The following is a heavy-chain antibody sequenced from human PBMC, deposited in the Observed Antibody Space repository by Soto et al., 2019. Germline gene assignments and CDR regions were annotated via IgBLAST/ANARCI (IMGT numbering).Heavy chain of an antibody. CDR2: IRSKANNYAT. D-gene: IGHD2-21*02. CDR1: GFTFRGSA. Sequence: EVQLVESGGGLVQPGGSLKLSCAASGFTFRGSAMHWVRQASGKGLEWVGRIRSKANNYATAYAASVKGRFTISRDDSKNTAYLQMNSLKTEDTAVYYCTRHALQYCGGDCYLLPYFDLWGRGTLVTVSS. J-gene: IGHJ2*01. CDR3: TRHALQYCGGDCYLLPYFDL. V-gene: IGHV3-73*02.